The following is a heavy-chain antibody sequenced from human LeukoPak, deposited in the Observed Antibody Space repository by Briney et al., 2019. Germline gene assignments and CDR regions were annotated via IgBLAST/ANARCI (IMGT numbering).Heavy chain of an antibody. D-gene: IGHD1-26*01. CDR1: GGSINSTSYY. J-gene: IGHJ4*02. Sequence: SETLSLTCTVSGGSINSTSYYWGWVRQPPGKGPEWIRSIYYSGTTYNNPSLQSRVTMSVDTSKNQFSLKLSSVTAADTAVYYCARAGNSGSYGEVDYWGQGTLVTVSS. CDR2: IYYSGTT. CDR3: ARAGNSGSYGEVDY. V-gene: IGHV4-39*01.